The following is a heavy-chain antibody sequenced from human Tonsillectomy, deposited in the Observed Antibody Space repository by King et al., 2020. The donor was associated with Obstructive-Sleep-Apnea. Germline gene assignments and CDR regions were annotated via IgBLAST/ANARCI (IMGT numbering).Heavy chain of an antibody. V-gene: IGHV3-23*04. D-gene: IGHD4-17*01. J-gene: IGHJ1*01. CDR3: AKEIGDYSEYFQH. CDR2: ISVNGGST. Sequence: VQLVESGGGLVQPGGSLRLSCAASGFTFSSYAMTWVRQACGKGLECVSTISVNGGSTYYADFVKGRFTISRDNSKNTLYLQMNSLRAEDTAVYYCAKEIGDYSEYFQHWGQGTLLTVSS. CDR1: GFTFSSYA.